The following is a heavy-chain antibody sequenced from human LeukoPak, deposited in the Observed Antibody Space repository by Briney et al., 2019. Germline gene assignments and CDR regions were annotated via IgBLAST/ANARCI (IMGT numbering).Heavy chain of an antibody. Sequence: GGSLRLSCATSGFTFSSYSMNWVRQAPGKGLEWVSYISSSSSTIYYADSVKGRFTISRDNAKNSLYLQMNSLRAEDTAVYYCARDAADYYDSSGYYYTFDYWGQGTLVTVSS. CDR3: ARDAADYYDSSGYYYTFDY. CDR1: GFTFSSYS. J-gene: IGHJ4*02. D-gene: IGHD3-22*01. V-gene: IGHV3-48*01. CDR2: ISSSSSTI.